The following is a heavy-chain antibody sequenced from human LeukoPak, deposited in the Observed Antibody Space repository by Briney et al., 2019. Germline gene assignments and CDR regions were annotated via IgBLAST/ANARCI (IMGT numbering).Heavy chain of an antibody. CDR1: GFTFSSYG. CDR3: ARDGQYAFDI. V-gene: IGHV3-23*01. CDR2: ISGSGGST. J-gene: IGHJ3*02. Sequence: PGGSLRLSCAASGFTFSSYGMSWVRQAPGKGLEWVSAISGSGGSTYYADSVKGRFTVSRDNAKNSLYLQMNSLRAEDTAVYYCARDGQYAFDIWGQGTMVTVSS.